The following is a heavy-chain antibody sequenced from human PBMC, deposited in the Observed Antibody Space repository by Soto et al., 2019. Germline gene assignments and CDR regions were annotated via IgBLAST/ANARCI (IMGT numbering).Heavy chain of an antibody. CDR1: GFTFSSYA. J-gene: IGHJ6*02. V-gene: IGHV3-23*01. CDR2: ISGSGGST. Sequence: VQLLESGGGLVQPGGSLRLSCAASGFTFSSYAMSWVRQAPGKGLEWVSGISGSGGSTYYADPVKGRFTISRDNSKNTLYLQTNSLRAEDTAVYYCAKERGYNYGYDAMDVWGQGTTVTVSS. D-gene: IGHD5-18*01. CDR3: AKERGYNYGYDAMDV.